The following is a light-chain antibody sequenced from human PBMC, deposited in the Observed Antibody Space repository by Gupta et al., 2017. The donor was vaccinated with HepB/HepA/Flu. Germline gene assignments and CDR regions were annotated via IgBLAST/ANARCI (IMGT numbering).Light chain of an antibody. CDR2: AAS. CDR1: ESISTY. CDR3: QQSYTTLSST. V-gene: IGKV1-39*01. J-gene: IGKJ5*01. Sequence: DIQMTQSPSSLSASVGDTVTITCRASESISTYLNWYQQKPGKAPELLIYAASTLHTGVPSRFSGSGSGTDFTLTISSLQPEDFATYFCQQSYTTLSSTFGQGTRLEIK.